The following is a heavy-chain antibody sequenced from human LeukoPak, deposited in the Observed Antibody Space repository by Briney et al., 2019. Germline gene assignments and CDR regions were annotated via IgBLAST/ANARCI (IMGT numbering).Heavy chain of an antibody. CDR3: AREAAAGVYFEY. CDR1: GYTFTSYD. CDR2: ISAYNGNT. J-gene: IGHJ4*02. Sequence: ASVKVSCKASGYTFTSYDISWVRQAPGQGLEWTGWISAYNGNTNYVHSLQGRVTMTTDTSTSTAYMELRSLRSDDTAIYYCAREAAAGVYFEYWGQGTLVTVSS. V-gene: IGHV1-18*01. D-gene: IGHD6-13*01.